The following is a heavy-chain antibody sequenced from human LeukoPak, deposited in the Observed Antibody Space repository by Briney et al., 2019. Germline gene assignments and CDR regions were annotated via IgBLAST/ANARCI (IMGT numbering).Heavy chain of an antibody. D-gene: IGHD4-17*01. Sequence: SETLSLTCTVSGGSISSSNYYWGWIRQPPGKGLEWIGSIYYSGSTYYNPSLKSRVTISVDTSKNQFSLKLSSVTAADTAVYYCARTYRTTVTHYYFDHWGQGALVTVSS. V-gene: IGHV4-39*01. J-gene: IGHJ4*02. CDR1: GGSISSSNYY. CDR3: ARTYRTTVTHYYFDH. CDR2: IYYSGST.